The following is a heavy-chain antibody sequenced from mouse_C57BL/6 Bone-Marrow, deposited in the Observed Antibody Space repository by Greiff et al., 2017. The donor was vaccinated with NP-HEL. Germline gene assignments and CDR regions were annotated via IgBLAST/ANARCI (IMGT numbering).Heavy chain of an antibody. Sequence: VKLQESGAELARPGASVKLSCKASGYTFTSYGISWVKQRTGQGLEWIGEIYPRSGYTYYTEKFKGKATLSTDKSTSTAYMELRSLKSEDSAVYFCARWCGGTWYFDVWGTGTTVTVSS. V-gene: IGHV1-81*01. D-gene: IGHD1-1*02. CDR2: IYPRSGYT. CDR3: ARWCGGTWYFDV. CDR1: GYTFTSYG. J-gene: IGHJ1*03.